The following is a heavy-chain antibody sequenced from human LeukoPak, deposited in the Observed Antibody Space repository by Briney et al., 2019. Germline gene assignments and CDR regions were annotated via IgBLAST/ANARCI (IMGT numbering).Heavy chain of an antibody. CDR1: GGSFSGYY. Sequence: SETLSLTCAVYGGSFSGYYWSWTRQPPGKGLEWIGEINHSGSTNYNPSLKSRVTISVDTSKNQFSLKLSSVTAADTAVYYCARVEQAAMFFDYWGQGTLVTVSS. V-gene: IGHV4-34*01. J-gene: IGHJ4*02. D-gene: IGHD2-2*01. CDR2: INHSGST. CDR3: ARVEQAAMFFDY.